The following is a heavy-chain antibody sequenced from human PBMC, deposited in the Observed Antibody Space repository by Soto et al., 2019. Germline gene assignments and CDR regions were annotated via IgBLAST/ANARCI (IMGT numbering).Heavy chain of an antibody. V-gene: IGHV1-69*01. CDR2: IIPLFGTA. CDR1: GGTFSSYA. J-gene: IGHJ6*02. CDR3: ASGQVLQQGYYYSYGMEV. Sequence: QVQLVQSGAEVKKPGSSVKVSCKASGGTFSSYAISWVRQAPGQGLEWMGGIIPLFGTANYAQKFQGRYTITADESTSTAYMELNSLRSEDTAVYYWASGQVLQQGYYYSYGMEVWGQGTTVTVYS. D-gene: IGHD1-1*01.